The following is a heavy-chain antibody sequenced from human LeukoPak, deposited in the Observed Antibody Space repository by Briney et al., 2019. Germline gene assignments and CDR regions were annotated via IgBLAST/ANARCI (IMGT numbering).Heavy chain of an antibody. J-gene: IGHJ5*02. CDR2: ISSSSSYI. D-gene: IGHD2-2*01. Sequence: GGSLRLSCVASGFTFSSYSMNWVRQAPGKGLEWVSSISSSSSYIYYADSVKGRFTISRDNAKNSLYLQMNSLRAEDTAVYYCAREVVVVPAAMRGWFDPWGQGTLVTVSS. CDR1: GFTFSSYS. CDR3: AREVVVVPAAMRGWFDP. V-gene: IGHV3-21*01.